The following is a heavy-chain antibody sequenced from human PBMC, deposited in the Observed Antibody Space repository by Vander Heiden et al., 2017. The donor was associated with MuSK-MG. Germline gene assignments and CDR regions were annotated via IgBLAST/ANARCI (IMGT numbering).Heavy chain of an antibody. J-gene: IGHJ4*02. CDR2: IKSKTDGGKT. D-gene: IGHD6-19*01. CDR3: TTGQLRIAVAGTVDY. V-gene: IGHV3-15*01. Sequence: EVQLVESGGGLVKPGGSLRLSCAASGFTFSNAWMSWVRQAPGKGLEWVGRIKSKTDGGKTDYAAPVKGRFTISRDDSKNTLYLQMNSLKTEDTAVYYCTTGQLRIAVAGTVDYWGQGTLVTVSS. CDR1: GFTFSNAW.